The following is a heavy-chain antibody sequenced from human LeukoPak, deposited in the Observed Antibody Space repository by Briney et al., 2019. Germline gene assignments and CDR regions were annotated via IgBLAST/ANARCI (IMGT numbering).Heavy chain of an antibody. CDR2: INPNSGGT. CDR3: ARGGQQLAQGEYFQH. J-gene: IGHJ1*01. Sequence: ASVKVSCKASGYTFTGYYMHWVRQAPGQGLEWMGWINPNSGGTNYAQKFQGWVTMTRDTSISTAYMELSRLRSDDTAVYYCARGGQQLAQGEYFQHWGQGTLVTVSS. D-gene: IGHD6-13*01. V-gene: IGHV1-2*04. CDR1: GYTFTGYY.